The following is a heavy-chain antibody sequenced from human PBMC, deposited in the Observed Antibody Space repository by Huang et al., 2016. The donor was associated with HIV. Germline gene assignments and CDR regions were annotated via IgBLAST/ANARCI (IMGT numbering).Heavy chain of an antibody. V-gene: IGHV4-4*07. CDR2: GYTSGST. J-gene: IGHJ3*01. D-gene: IGHD3-10*01. CDR1: GGSITGFY. Sequence: QVQLQESGPGLVKPSETVSVSCTILGGSITGFYWSWIRQPAGKGLEGIGQGYTSGSTDYNPSLKGRVNMSMDTSRNQFSLNVTSVTAADTAMYYCATDYGDAFDVWGQGTMVTVSS. CDR3: ATDYGDAFDV.